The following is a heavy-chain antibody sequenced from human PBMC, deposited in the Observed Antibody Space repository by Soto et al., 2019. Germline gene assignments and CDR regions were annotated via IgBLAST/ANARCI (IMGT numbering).Heavy chain of an antibody. V-gene: IGHV3-21*01. CDR3: ARVLLELRHYYYYGMDV. CDR2: ISSSSSYI. D-gene: IGHD1-7*01. J-gene: IGHJ6*02. CDR1: GFTFSSYS. Sequence: GGSLRLSCAASGFTFSSYSMNWVRQAPGKGLEWVSSISSSSSYIYYADSVKGRFTISRDNAKNSLYLQMNSLRAGDTAVYYCARVLLELRHYYYYGMDVWGQGTTVTVSS.